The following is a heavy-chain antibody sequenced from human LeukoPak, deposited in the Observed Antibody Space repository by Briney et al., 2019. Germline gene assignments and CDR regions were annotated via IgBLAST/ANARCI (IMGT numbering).Heavy chain of an antibody. V-gene: IGHV1-8*01. D-gene: IGHD2-21*01. CDR3: ARDQPGETLAEY. Sequence: ASVKVSCKASGYTFTSYDINWVRQATGQGLEWMGWMNPNSGNTGYAQKFQGRVTMTRNSSISTAYMELSSLRSEDTAVYYCARDQPGETLAEYWGQGTLVTVSS. CDR1: GYTFTSYD. CDR2: MNPNSGNT. J-gene: IGHJ4*02.